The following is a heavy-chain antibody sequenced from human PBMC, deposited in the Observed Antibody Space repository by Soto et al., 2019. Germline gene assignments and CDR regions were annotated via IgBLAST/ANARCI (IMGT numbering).Heavy chain of an antibody. J-gene: IGHJ2*01. Sequence: DVQLLESGGRVARPGGSLRLSCAGAGFEFDDYGMMWVRQVPGKGPEWAAGVNWNGRKTGYVESVKGRFTTSRDNANNSLYLQMDSLRVEDTAVYYSVRDTASGYYSWYFEVWGRGTQVIVSS. D-gene: IGHD3-22*01. CDR1: GFEFDDYG. CDR3: VRDTASGYYSWYFEV. CDR2: VNWNGRKT. V-gene: IGHV3-20*04.